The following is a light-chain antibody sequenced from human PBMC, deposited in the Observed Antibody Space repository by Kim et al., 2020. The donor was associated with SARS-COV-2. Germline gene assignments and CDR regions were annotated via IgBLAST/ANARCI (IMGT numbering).Light chain of an antibody. J-gene: IGLJ2*01. Sequence: VSPGQTASITCSGDKLGDKFVCWYHQKSGQSPVLVIYQDTKRPAGIPERFSGSNSGNTATLTISGTQAMDEGDYYCQAWNNSTVVFGGGTQLTVL. CDR1: KLGDKF. V-gene: IGLV3-1*01. CDR3: QAWNNSTVV. CDR2: QDT.